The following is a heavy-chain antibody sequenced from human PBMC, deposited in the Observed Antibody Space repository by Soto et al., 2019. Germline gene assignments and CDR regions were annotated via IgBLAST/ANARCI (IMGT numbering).Heavy chain of an antibody. J-gene: IGHJ4*02. CDR3: ITDPCGAFWSPLSDY. CDR1: GFTFTNAW. V-gene: IGHV3-15*01. CDR2: IKNKADGGTA. D-gene: IGHD3-3*01. Sequence: EVQLVESGGDLVKPGGSLRLSCAASGFTFTNAWMSWVRQAPGKGLEWVGRIKNKADGGTADYAVPVKGRFRISRDDSSNTLYLQMNSLKAEDTAVYYCITDPCGAFWSPLSDYWGQGTLVTVSS.